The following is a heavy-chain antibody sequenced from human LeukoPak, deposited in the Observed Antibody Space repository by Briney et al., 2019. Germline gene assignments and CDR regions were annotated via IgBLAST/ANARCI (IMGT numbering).Heavy chain of an antibody. Sequence: SETLSLTCAVYGGSFSGYYWSWIRQPPGKGLEWIGEINHSGSTNYNPSLKSRVTISVDTAKNQFSLKLSSVTAADTAVYCCARGEYAAGLDYWGQGTLVTVSS. J-gene: IGHJ4*02. CDR1: GGSFSGYY. CDR3: ARGEYAAGLDY. CDR2: INHSGST. D-gene: IGHD6-13*01. V-gene: IGHV4-34*01.